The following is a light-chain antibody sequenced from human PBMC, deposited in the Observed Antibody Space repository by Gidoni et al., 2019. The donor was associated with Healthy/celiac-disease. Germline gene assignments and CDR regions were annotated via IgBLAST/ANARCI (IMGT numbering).Light chain of an antibody. CDR3: AAWDDILSGWV. J-gene: IGLJ3*02. V-gene: IGLV1-47*01. Sequence: QSVLTQRPSAPGPPGQGVTISCSGSSSNIGRSYVYCHQKLPGTAPKLLINRNKQRPTGVPVRFSGSESGTSASLPISGLRSEDDADYYCAAWDDILSGWVFGGGTKLTVL. CDR2: RNK. CDR1: SSNIGRSY.